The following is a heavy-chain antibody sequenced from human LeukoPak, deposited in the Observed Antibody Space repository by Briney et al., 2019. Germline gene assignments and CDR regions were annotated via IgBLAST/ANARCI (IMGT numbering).Heavy chain of an antibody. D-gene: IGHD3-3*01. V-gene: IGHV3-74*01. Sequence: GGSLRLSCAASGFTFSSYWMHWVRQAPGKGLVWVSRINSDGSSTNYADSVKGRFTLSRDNAKNSLYLQMNSLRGEDTAVYYCARIWSGYPDYWGQGTLVTVSS. CDR2: INSDGSST. CDR3: ARIWSGYPDY. CDR1: GFTFSSYW. J-gene: IGHJ4*02.